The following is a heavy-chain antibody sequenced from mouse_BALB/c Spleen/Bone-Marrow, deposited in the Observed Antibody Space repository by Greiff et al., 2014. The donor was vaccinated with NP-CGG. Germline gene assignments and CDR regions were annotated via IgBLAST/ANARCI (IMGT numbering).Heavy chain of an antibody. CDR2: IDPETGGT. CDR1: GYTFTDYE. CDR3: TRSETGPVAY. V-gene: IGHV1-15*01. J-gene: IGHJ3*01. D-gene: IGHD4-1*01. Sequence: VQLQQSGAELVRPGASVTLSCKASGYTFTDYETPPPQQTPVHGLEWIGAIDPETGGTAYKQKFKGKATLTADKSSSTAYMELRSRTSEDSAVDYCTRSETGPVAYWGQGTLVTVSA.